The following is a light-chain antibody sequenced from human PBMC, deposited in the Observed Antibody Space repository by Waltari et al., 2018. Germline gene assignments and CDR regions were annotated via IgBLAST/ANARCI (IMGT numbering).Light chain of an antibody. CDR1: HSAIGSYDY. V-gene: IGLV2-14*01. Sequence: QSALTQPASVSGSLGQSLTISCTGTHSAIGSYDYVYLYQQHPGKAPKLILFDVSHRPSGISNRFSGSKSGDTASLTISGLQPEDEADYYCSSYSYITTLQIFGTGTRLTV. J-gene: IGLJ1*01. CDR3: SSYSYITTLQI. CDR2: DVS.